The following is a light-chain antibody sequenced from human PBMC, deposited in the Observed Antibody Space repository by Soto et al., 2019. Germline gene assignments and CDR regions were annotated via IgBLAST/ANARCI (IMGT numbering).Light chain of an antibody. CDR2: GAS. V-gene: IGKV3-20*01. CDR3: MQYGTSFYT. CDR1: QSVPENY. J-gene: IGKJ3*01. Sequence: EIVLTQSPGTLSLSPGEGATLSCRASQSVPENYLAWYQQKPGQAPRLLIWGASTRAAYIPDRFSGSGSGTDFTLTISRLEPEDFAVYYCMQYGTSFYTFGAGTKVDFK.